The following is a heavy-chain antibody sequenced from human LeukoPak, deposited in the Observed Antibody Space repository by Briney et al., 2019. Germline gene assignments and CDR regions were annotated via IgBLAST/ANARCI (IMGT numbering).Heavy chain of an antibody. CDR3: ARNRWIDSNWFDP. Sequence: GGSLRLSCAASGFTFSSNYMSWVRQAPGKGLEWVSVIYSGGSTYYADSVKGRFTISRDNSKNTLYLQMNSLRAEDTAVYYCARNRWIDSNWFDPWGQGTLVTVSS. CDR1: GFTFSSNY. J-gene: IGHJ5*02. CDR2: IYSGGST. D-gene: IGHD2-2*03. V-gene: IGHV3-53*01.